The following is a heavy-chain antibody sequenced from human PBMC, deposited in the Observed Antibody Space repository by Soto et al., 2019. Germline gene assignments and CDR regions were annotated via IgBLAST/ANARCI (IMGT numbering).Heavy chain of an antibody. D-gene: IGHD2-15*01. CDR1: GFTFSSYG. V-gene: IGHV3-33*01. Sequence: QVQLVESGGGVVQPGMSLRLSCAASGFTFSSYGMHWVRQAPGKGLEWVAVIWYDGSNKYYADSVKGRFTISRDNSKNTLYLQMHSLRAEDTAVYYWARDVDDCSGGSCRDWYFDLWGRGTLVTFSS. J-gene: IGHJ2*01. CDR2: IWYDGSNK. CDR3: ARDVDDCSGGSCRDWYFDL.